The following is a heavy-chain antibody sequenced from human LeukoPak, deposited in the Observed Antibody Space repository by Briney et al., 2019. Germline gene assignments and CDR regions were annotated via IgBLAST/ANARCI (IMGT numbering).Heavy chain of an antibody. V-gene: IGHV4-34*01. CDR2: IDHRGDT. J-gene: IGHJ4*03. CDR3: ARGATISETGYSDF. D-gene: IGHD5-24*01. CDR1: GGSFSRYY. Sequence: SETLSLTCAVYGGSFSRYYWSWIRQSPGKGVEWIAEIDHRGDTNYNPSVKSRVTISVDTPKNQFSLKVRSLSAADTAVHYCARGATISETGYSDFWGQGTLVTVSS.